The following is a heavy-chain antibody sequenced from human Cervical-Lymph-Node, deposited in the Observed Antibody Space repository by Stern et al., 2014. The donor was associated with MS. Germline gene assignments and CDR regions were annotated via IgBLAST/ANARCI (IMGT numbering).Heavy chain of an antibody. V-gene: IGHV1-69*01. CDR2: IIPIFGTA. CDR1: GGTFSSYA. Sequence: MQLGESGAEVKKPGSSVKVSCKASGGTFSSYAISGVRQAPGQGLEWMGGIIPIFGTANYAQKFQGRVTITADESTSTAYMELSSLRSEDTAVYYCARLERPLSEDGGFDYWGQGTLVTVSS. J-gene: IGHJ4*02. D-gene: IGHD5-24*01. CDR3: ARLERPLSEDGGFDY.